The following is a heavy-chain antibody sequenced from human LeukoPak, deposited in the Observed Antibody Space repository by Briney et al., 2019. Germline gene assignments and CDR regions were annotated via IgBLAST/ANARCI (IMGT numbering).Heavy chain of an antibody. CDR1: DGSISSYY. Sequence: SETLSLTCTVSDGSISSYYWSWIRQPPGKGLEWIGNIYYSGRTNYNPSLKSRVTISIDTSKNQFSLKLSSVNAADTAVYYCATLGNWGSSADFDYWGQGTLVTVSS. CDR2: IYYSGRT. D-gene: IGHD7-27*01. CDR3: ATLGNWGSSADFDY. J-gene: IGHJ4*02. V-gene: IGHV4-59*01.